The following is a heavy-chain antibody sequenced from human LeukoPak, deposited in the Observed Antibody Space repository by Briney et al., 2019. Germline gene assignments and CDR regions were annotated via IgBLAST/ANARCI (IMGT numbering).Heavy chain of an antibody. CDR1: GFTFSSYS. V-gene: IGHV3-21*04. Sequence: GGSLRLSCAASGFTFSSYSMNWVRQAPGKGLEWVSSISSSSSYIYYADSVKGRFTISRDNAKNSLYLQMNSLRAEDTAVYYCAREGALRGTNFDYWGQGTLVTVSS. J-gene: IGHJ4*02. D-gene: IGHD1-26*01. CDR3: AREGALRGTNFDY. CDR2: ISSSSSYI.